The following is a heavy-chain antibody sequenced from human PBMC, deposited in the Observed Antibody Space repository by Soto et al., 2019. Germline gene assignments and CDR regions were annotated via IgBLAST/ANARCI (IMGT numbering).Heavy chain of an antibody. J-gene: IGHJ5*02. Sequence: QVQLVESGGGVVQPGRSLRLSCAASGFTFSSYGMHWVRQAPGKGLEWVAVISYDGSNKYYADSVKGRFTISRDNSKNTLYLQMNSLRAEDTAVYYCAKDLLSPYYDFWSGYYTWGQGTLVTVSS. V-gene: IGHV3-30*18. CDR1: GFTFSSYG. D-gene: IGHD3-3*01. CDR2: ISYDGSNK. CDR3: AKDLLSPYYDFWSGYYT.